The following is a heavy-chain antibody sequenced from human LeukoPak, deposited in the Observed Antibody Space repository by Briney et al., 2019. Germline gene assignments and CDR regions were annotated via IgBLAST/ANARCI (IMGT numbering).Heavy chain of an antibody. CDR2: IYYSGST. V-gene: IGHV4-59*01. CDR3: ARDLGLCSSTSCYHNWFDP. CDR1: GGSISSYY. D-gene: IGHD2-2*01. Sequence: PSETLSLTCTVSGGSISSYYWSWIRQPPGKGLEWIGYIYYSGSTNYNPSLKSRVTISVDTSKNQFSLKLSSVTAADTAVYYCARDLGLCSSTSCYHNWFDPWGQGTPVTVSS. J-gene: IGHJ5*02.